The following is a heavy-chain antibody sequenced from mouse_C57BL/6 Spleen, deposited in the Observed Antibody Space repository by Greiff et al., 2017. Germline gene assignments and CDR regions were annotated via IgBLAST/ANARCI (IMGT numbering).Heavy chain of an antibody. CDR2: INPGSGGT. CDR1: GYAFTNYL. CDR3: ARGPYDYDDY. J-gene: IGHJ2*01. D-gene: IGHD2-4*01. V-gene: IGHV1-54*01. Sequence: QVQLKESGAELVRPGTSVKVSCKASGYAFTNYLIEWVKQRPGQGLEWIGVINPGSGGTNYNEKFKGKATLTADKSSSTAYMQLSSLTSEDSAVYFCARGPYDYDDYWGQGTTLTVSS.